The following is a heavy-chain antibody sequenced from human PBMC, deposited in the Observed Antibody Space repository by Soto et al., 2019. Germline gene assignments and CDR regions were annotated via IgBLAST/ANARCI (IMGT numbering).Heavy chain of an antibody. Sequence: QVQLVQSGAEVKKTGASVEVSCKASGYTFISYGISWVRQAPGQGLEWMGWISPYNGKTNYAQTFQCRATMTKDRSTSTAYMELRSLRSDETAVYYCARAGFRTSWLGLLGTGAHGVEIDFWGQGTLVTVSS. V-gene: IGHV1-18*01. CDR2: ISPYNGKT. CDR3: ARAGFRTSWLGLLGTGAHGVEIDF. D-gene: IGHD2-2*01. CDR1: GYTFISYG. J-gene: IGHJ4*02.